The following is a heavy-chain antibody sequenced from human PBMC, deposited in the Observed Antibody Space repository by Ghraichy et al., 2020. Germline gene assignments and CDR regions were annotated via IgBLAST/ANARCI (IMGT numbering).Heavy chain of an antibody. D-gene: IGHD3-10*01. CDR3: ARETRASSRFDP. CDR1: GYTFTFYG. J-gene: IGHJ5*02. CDR2: ISASSGTT. Sequence: ASVKVSCKAYGYTFTFYGISWVRQAPGQGLEWIGWISASSGTTNYAQKFQGRVTMTTETSPTTAYMELKSLTSDDTAVYFCARETRASSRFDPWGQGTLVTGSS. V-gene: IGHV1-18*01.